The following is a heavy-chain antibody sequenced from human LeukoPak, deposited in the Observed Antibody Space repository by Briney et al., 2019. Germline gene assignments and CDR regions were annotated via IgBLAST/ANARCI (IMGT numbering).Heavy chain of an antibody. CDR3: ARKGEIYGDYDY. D-gene: IGHD4-17*01. CDR1: GYTFTGYY. CDR2: INPNSGGT. Sequence: ASVKVSCKASGYTFTGYYMHWVRQAPGQGLEWMGWINPNSGGTHYAQKFRGRVTVTRDTSISTTYMDLSRLKSDDTAIYYCARKGEIYGDYDYWGQGTLVTVSS. V-gene: IGHV1-2*02. J-gene: IGHJ4*02.